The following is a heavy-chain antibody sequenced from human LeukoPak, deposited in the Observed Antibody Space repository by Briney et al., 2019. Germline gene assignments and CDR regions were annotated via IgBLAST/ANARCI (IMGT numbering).Heavy chain of an antibody. CDR1: GGSISSYY. CDR2: IYYSGST. D-gene: IGHD3-10*01. V-gene: IGHV4-59*01. Sequence: PSETLSFTCTVSGGSISSYYWSWIRQPPGKGLEWIGYIYYSGSTNYNPSLKSRVTISVDTSKNQFSLKLSSVTAADTAVYYCASVFVEPLHAFDIWGQGTMVTVSS. J-gene: IGHJ3*02. CDR3: ASVFVEPLHAFDI.